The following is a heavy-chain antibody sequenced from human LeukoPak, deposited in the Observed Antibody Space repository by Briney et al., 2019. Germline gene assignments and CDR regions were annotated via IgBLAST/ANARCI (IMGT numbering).Heavy chain of an antibody. CDR3: ARVPRGDSSGYYSEYFDY. V-gene: IGHV1-2*02. CDR2: INPNSGDT. Sequence: GASVKVSCKASGYIFTGYYMHWVRQAPGQGLEWMGWINPNSGDTSSAQKFQGRVTITRDTSISTAFMEVSRLRSDDTAVYYCARVPRGDSSGYYSEYFDYWGQGTLVTVSS. J-gene: IGHJ4*02. CDR1: GYIFTGYY. D-gene: IGHD3-22*01.